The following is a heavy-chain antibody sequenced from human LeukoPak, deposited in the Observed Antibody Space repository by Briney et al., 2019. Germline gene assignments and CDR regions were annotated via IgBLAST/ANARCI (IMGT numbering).Heavy chain of an antibody. Sequence: SETLSLTCTVSGGSISSSSYYWGWIRQPPGKGLEWIGSIYYSGSSYYNPSLKSRVTISVDTSKNQFSLKLSSVTAADTAVYYCARLRTYYYDSWGQGTLLTLSS. CDR3: ARLRTYYYDS. CDR1: GGSISSSSYY. D-gene: IGHD3-22*01. CDR2: IYYSGSS. J-gene: IGHJ4*02. V-gene: IGHV4-39*01.